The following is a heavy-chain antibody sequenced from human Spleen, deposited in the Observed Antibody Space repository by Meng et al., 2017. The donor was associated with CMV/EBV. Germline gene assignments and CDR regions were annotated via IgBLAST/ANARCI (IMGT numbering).Heavy chain of an antibody. V-gene: IGHV1-2*02. CDR3: ARDNNWGPDY. Sequence: VSCKASGYTVTANYFHWVRQATGQGLEWMGWIHPHRGDTNYAQQFQGRVTLTRDTSINTGYMELTRLTSDDTAVYYCARDNNWGPDYWGQGTLVTVSS. CDR2: IHPHRGDT. CDR1: GYTVTANY. D-gene: IGHD7-27*01. J-gene: IGHJ4*02.